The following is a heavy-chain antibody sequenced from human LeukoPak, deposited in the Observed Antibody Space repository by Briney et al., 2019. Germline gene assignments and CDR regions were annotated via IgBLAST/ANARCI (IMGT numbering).Heavy chain of an antibody. V-gene: IGHV3-48*02. J-gene: IGHJ4*02. CDR3: ARYGSGTSYITNYFDY. D-gene: IGHD3-10*01. Sequence: GGSLRLSCAASGFTFSSYSMNWVRQAPGKGLEWVSYISSDSRTIYYADSVKGRFTISRDNAKNSLYLQMKSLRDEDTAVYYCARYGSGTSYITNYFDYWGQGNLVTVSS. CDR1: GFTFSSYS. CDR2: ISSDSRTI.